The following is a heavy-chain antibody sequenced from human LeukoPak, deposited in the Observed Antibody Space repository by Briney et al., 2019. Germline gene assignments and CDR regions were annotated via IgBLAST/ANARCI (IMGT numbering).Heavy chain of an antibody. V-gene: IGHV1-18*01. D-gene: IGHD2-15*01. CDR2: ISAYNGHT. CDR3: ARDRSHLNIVVVVAATQELDY. J-gene: IGHJ4*02. Sequence: GASVKVSCKASGYTFTSYGISWVRQAPGQGLEWMGWISAYNGHTNYAQKLQGRVTMTTDTSTSTAYMELSRLRSDDTAVYYCARDRSHLNIVVVVAATQELDYWGQGTLVTVSS. CDR1: GYTFTSYG.